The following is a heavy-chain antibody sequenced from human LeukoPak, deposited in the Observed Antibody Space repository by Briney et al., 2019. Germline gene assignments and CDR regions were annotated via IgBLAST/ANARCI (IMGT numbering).Heavy chain of an antibody. V-gene: IGHV4-61*01. Sequence: SETLSLTCTVSGGSVGSGRYYWSWIRQPPGGGLEWIGDIYYIRNTNYNPSLKSRVTMSLDPSKNQFSLKLNSVTAADTAVYYYARTQSQSGSYRYYFAYWGQGTLVTVSS. J-gene: IGHJ4*02. CDR3: ARTQSQSGSYRYYFAY. D-gene: IGHD1-26*01. CDR1: GGSVGSGRYY. CDR2: IYYIRNT.